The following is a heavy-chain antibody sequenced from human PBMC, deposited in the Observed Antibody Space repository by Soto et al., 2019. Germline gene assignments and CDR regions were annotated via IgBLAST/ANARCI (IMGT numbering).Heavy chain of an antibody. J-gene: IGHJ3*02. V-gene: IGHV4-59*11. D-gene: IGHD2-15*01. Sequence: SETLSLTCTVSGGYISSLYWSWIRQPPGKGLEWIGYIYYSGSTNYNPSLKSRVTISVDTSKNQFSLKLSSVTAADTAVYYCARDGSEHTKGWRAFDIWGQGTMVTVSS. CDR2: IYYSGST. CDR3: ARDGSEHTKGWRAFDI. CDR1: GGYISSLY.